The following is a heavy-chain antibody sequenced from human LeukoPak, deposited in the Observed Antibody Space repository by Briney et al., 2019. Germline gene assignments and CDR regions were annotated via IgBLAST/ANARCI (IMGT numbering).Heavy chain of an antibody. D-gene: IGHD2-21*02. V-gene: IGHV1-18*01. CDR1: GYTFTSYG. Sequence: ASVKVSCKASGYTFTSYGISWVRQAPGQGLEWMGWISAYNGNTNYAQKLQGRVTMTTDTSTSTAYMELRSLRSDDTAVYYCAKPKNCGGDCYSSYYFDYWGQGTLVTVSS. J-gene: IGHJ4*02. CDR2: ISAYNGNT. CDR3: AKPKNCGGDCYSSYYFDY.